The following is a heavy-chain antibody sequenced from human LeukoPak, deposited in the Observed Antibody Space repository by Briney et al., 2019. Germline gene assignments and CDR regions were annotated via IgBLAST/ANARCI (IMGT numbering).Heavy chain of an antibody. CDR3: AXQPRQQYLAPYYYYYYMDV. CDR2: IYYSGST. Sequence: KTSETLSLTCTVSGGSISSYYWSWIRQPPGKGLEWIGYIYYSGSTNYNPSLKSRATISVDTSKNQFSLKLSSVTAADTAVYYCAXQPRQQYLAPYYYYYYMDVWGKGTTVTVSS. J-gene: IGHJ6*03. D-gene: IGHD6-13*01. V-gene: IGHV4-59*08. CDR1: GGSISSYY.